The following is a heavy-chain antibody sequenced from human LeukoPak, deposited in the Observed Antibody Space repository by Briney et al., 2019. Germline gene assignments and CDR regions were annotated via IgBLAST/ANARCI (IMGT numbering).Heavy chain of an antibody. CDR2: VSYDGSET. J-gene: IGHJ4*02. D-gene: IGHD3-10*01. CDR3: VKGGKYGSGSYYRGHFDY. V-gene: IGHV3-30*18. CDR1: GFPFKNYG. Sequence: PGGSLRLSCTSSGFPFKNYGMHWVRQAPGKGLEWVAVVSYDGSETYYADSVKGRFTMSRDNSKNTLRLQMNSLRPEDTAVYYCVKGGKYGSGSYYRGHFDYWGQGTMVTMSS.